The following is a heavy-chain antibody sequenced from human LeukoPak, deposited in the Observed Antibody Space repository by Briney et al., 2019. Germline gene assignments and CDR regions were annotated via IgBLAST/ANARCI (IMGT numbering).Heavy chain of an antibody. Sequence: SETLSLTCTVSGGSISSSSYYWGWIRQPPGKGLEWIGSIYYSGSTYYNPSLKSRVTISVDTSKNQFSLKLSSVTAADTAVYYCASGYRGYSGYAARTGNWFDPWGQGTLVTVSS. D-gene: IGHD5-12*01. CDR3: ASGYRGYSGYAARTGNWFDP. CDR1: GGSISSSSYY. J-gene: IGHJ5*02. CDR2: IYYSGST. V-gene: IGHV4-39*01.